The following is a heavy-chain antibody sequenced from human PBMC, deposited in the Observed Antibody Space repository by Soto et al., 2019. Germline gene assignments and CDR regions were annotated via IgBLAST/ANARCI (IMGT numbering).Heavy chain of an antibody. D-gene: IGHD6-19*01. J-gene: IGHJ4*02. CDR1: GGSISSGGYY. CDR2: IYYSGST. V-gene: IGHV4-31*03. Sequence: PSETLSLTCTVSGGSISSGGYYWSWIRQHPGKGLEWIGYIYYSGSTYYNPSLKSRVTISVDTSKNQFSLKLSSVTAADTAVYYCARIGLSGWLDYWGQGTLVTVSS. CDR3: ARIGLSGWLDY.